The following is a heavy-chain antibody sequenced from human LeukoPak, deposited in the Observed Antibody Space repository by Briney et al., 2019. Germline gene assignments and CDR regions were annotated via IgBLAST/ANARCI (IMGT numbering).Heavy chain of an antibody. CDR3: ARHTITYYYDSSGYTFDY. V-gene: IGHV3-30*02. CDR1: GFTFSNYG. D-gene: IGHD3-22*01. CDR2: IRHDGSKI. Sequence: GGSLRLSCEASGFTFSNYGMHWVRQAPGKGLEWAAFIRHDGSKIYYADSVKGRFTISRDSSKSTLYLQTNSLRSEDTAVYYCARHTITYYYDSSGYTFDYWGQGTLVTVSS. J-gene: IGHJ4*02.